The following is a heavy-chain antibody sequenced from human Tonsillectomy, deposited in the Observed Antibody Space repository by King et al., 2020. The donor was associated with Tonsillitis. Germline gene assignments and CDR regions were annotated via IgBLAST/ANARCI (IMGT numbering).Heavy chain of an antibody. CDR3: ARDRKLVVPAANPYNWFDP. CDR2: IYYSGST. V-gene: IGHV4-61*01. CDR1: GGSVSSGSYY. D-gene: IGHD2-2*01. J-gene: IGHJ5*02. Sequence: VQLQESGPGLVEPSETLSLTCTVSGGSVSSGSYYWSWIRQPPGKGLEWIGYIYYSGSTNYNPSLKSRVTISVDTSKNQFSLKLSSVTAADTAVYYCARDRKLVVPAANPYNWFDPWGQGTLVTVSS.